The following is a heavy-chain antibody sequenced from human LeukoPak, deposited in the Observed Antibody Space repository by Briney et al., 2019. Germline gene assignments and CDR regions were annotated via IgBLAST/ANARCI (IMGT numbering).Heavy chain of an antibody. J-gene: IGHJ6*02. CDR2: IIPIFGTA. D-gene: IGHD4-17*01. CDR1: GYTLTELS. CDR3: ARYGDLVNDGMDV. Sequence: SVKVSCKVSGYTLTELSMHWVRQAPGQGLEWMGGIIPIFGTANYAQKFQGRVTITADESTSTAYMELSSLRSEDTAVYYCARYGDLVNDGMDVWGQGTTVTVSS. V-gene: IGHV1-69*13.